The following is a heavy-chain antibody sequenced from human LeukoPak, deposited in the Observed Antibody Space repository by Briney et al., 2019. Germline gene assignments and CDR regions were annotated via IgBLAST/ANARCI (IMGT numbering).Heavy chain of an antibody. CDR2: SSGSGGST. V-gene: IGHV3-23*01. J-gene: IGHJ4*02. CDR1: GFTFSSYA. D-gene: IGHD6-13*01. Sequence: TGGSLRLSXAASGFTFSSYAMSWVGQAPGKGLEWVSASSGSGGSTYYADSVKGRFTISRDNSKNTLYLQMNSLRAEDTAVYYYAKRYSSTSVALDYWGQGTLVTVSS. CDR3: AKRYSSTSVALDY.